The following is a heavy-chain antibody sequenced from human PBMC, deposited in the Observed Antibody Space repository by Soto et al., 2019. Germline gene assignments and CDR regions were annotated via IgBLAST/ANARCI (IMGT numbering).Heavy chain of an antibody. D-gene: IGHD1-20*01. CDR3: AKGPEYNWNYFDY. V-gene: IGHV3-23*01. CDR2: ISGSGGST. J-gene: IGHJ4*02. CDR1: GFTFSSYA. Sequence: XGSLRLSCAASGFTFSSYAMSWVRQAPGKGLEWVSAISGSGGSTYYADSVKGRFTISRDNSKNTLYLQMNSLRAEDTAVYYCAKGPEYNWNYFDYWGQGTLVTVSS.